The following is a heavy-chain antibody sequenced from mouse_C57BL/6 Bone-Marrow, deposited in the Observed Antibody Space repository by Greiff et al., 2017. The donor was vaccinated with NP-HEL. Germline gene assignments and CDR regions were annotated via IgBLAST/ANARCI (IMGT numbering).Heavy chain of an antibody. Sequence: VNLVESGAELVRPGTSVKVSCKASGYAFTNYLIEWVKQRPGQGLEWIGVINPGSGGTNYNEKFKGKATLTADKSSSTAYMQLSSLTSEDSAVYFCARSSAYWGQGTSVTVSS. CDR3: ARSSAY. J-gene: IGHJ4*01. D-gene: IGHD3-1*01. CDR1: GYAFTNYL. V-gene: IGHV1-54*01. CDR2: INPGSGGT.